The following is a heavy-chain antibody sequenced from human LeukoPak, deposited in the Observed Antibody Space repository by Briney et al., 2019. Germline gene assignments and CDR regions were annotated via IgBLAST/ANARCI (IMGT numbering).Heavy chain of an antibody. CDR1: GFTFSSYA. V-gene: IGHV3-64*04. J-gene: IGHJ4*02. Sequence: GGSLRLSCSASGFTFSSYAMHWVRQAPGKGLEYVSAISSNGGSTYYADSVKGRFTISRDNSKNTLYLQMNSLGAEDTAVYYCARARYCYSTNCYYFDYWGQGTLVTVSS. CDR2: ISSNGGST. D-gene: IGHD2-2*01. CDR3: ARARYCYSTNCYYFDY.